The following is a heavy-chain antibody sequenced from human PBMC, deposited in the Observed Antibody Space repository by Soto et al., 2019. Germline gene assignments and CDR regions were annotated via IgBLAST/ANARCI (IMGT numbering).Heavy chain of an antibody. V-gene: IGHV3-30*03. CDR2: ISYDGSNK. CDR3: ARDGERYSGGSYLDY. CDR1: GFTFSSYG. J-gene: IGHJ4*02. D-gene: IGHD1-26*01. Sequence: PGGSLRLSCAASGFTFSSYGMHWVRQAPGKGLEWVAVISYDGSNKYYADSVKGRFTISRDNSKNTLYLQMNSLRAEDTAVYYCARDGERYSGGSYLDYWGQGTLVTVSS.